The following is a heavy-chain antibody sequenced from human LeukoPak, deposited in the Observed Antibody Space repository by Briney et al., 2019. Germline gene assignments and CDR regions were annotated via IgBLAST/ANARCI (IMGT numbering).Heavy chain of an antibody. Sequence: GASLQISCQISGYRFTNYWIGWVRQLPGKGLEWVGIIYPGDSDTHYSPSFRGQVTLSADQSNTTASLQWDSLKASDSAIYYCVRHERWSYHFDYWGQGTLISVSS. D-gene: IGHD1-26*01. CDR1: GYRFTNYW. J-gene: IGHJ4*02. CDR3: VRHERWSYHFDY. V-gene: IGHV5-51*01. CDR2: IYPGDSDT.